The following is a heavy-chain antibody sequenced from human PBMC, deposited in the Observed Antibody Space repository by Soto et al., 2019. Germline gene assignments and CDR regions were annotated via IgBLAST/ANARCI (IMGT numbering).Heavy chain of an antibody. CDR3: ASVRGGYSDAMDV. D-gene: IGHD3-10*02. Sequence: QVQLQESGPGLVKPSGTLSLTCAVSGGSISSSNWWSWVRQPPGKGLEWIGEIYHSGSTNYNPSLKSRVTSSGDKSKSQFSLKLSSVTAAETAVCYCASVRGGYSDAMDVGGQGTTVTVSS. CDR1: GGSISSSNW. CDR2: IYHSGST. J-gene: IGHJ6*02. V-gene: IGHV4-4*02.